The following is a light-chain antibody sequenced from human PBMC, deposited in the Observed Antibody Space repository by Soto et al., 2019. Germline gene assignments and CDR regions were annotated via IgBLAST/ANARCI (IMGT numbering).Light chain of an antibody. CDR1: QSVSSSY. Sequence: PGERATLSCRASQSVSSSYLAWYQQKPGQAPRLLIYGASSRATGIPERFSGSGSGTDFTLTISRLEPEDFAVYYCQQYGSSPPYTFGQGTKLEIK. V-gene: IGKV3-20*01. CDR2: GAS. J-gene: IGKJ2*01. CDR3: QQYGSSPPYT.